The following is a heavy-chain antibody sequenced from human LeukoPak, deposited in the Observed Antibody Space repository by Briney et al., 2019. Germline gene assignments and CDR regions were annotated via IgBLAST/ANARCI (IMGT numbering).Heavy chain of an antibody. CDR2: IYYSGST. V-gene: IGHV4-34*09. D-gene: IGHD6-19*01. CDR1: GGSFSGYY. Sequence: PSETLSLTCAVYGGSFSGYYWSWIRQPPGKGLEWIGYIYYSGSTYYNPSLKSRVTISVDTSKNQFSLKLSSVTAADTAVYYCARGRSSGWLMAYWGQGTLVTVSS. J-gene: IGHJ4*02. CDR3: ARGRSSGWLMAY.